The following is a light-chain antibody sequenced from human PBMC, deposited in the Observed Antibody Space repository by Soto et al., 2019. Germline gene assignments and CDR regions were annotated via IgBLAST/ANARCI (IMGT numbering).Light chain of an antibody. Sequence: QSVLTQPASVSGSPGQSITISCTGTSSGVGSYNLVSWYQQHPGKAPKLMIYEVSKRPSGVSNRFSGSKSGNTASLTISGLQAEDEADYYCCSYAGSRTFSYVFGTGTKVTVL. J-gene: IGLJ1*01. CDR1: SSGVGSYNL. CDR2: EVS. V-gene: IGLV2-23*02. CDR3: CSYAGSRTFSYV.